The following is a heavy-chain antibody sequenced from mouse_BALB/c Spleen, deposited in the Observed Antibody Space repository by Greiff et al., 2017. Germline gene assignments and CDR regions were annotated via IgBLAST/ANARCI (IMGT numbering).Heavy chain of an antibody. Sequence: QVQLQQPGAELVKPGASVKMSCKASGYTFTSYNMHWVKQTPGQGLEWIGAIYPGNGDTSYNQKFKGKATLTADKSSSTAYMQLSSLTSEDSAVYYCARGRSYAMDYWGRGTSVTVSS. CDR1: GYTFTSYN. J-gene: IGHJ4*01. V-gene: IGHV1-12*01. CDR2: IYPGNGDT. CDR3: ARGRSYAMDY.